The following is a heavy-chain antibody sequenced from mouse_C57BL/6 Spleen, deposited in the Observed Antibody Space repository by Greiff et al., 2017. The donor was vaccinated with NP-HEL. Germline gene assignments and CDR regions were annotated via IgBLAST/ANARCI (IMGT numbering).Heavy chain of an antibody. CDR1: GYTFTSYW. J-gene: IGHJ3*01. CDR3: ARLRDGPEGAPWFAY. V-gene: IGHV1-55*01. Sequence: QVQLQQPGAELVKPGASVKMSCKASGYTFTSYWITWVKQRPGQGLEWIGDIYPGSGSTNYNEKFKSKATLTVDTSSSTAYMQLSSLTSEDSAVYYCARLRDGPEGAPWFAYWGQGTLVTVSA. D-gene: IGHD2-3*01. CDR2: IYPGSGST.